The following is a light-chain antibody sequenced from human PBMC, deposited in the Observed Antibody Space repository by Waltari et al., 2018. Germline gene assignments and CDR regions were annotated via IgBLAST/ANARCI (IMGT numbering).Light chain of an antibody. CDR1: KSISNY. CDR3: QQSYSIPYT. V-gene: IGKV1-39*01. Sequence: DIQMTHSPSSLSASVGDRATITCRASKSISNYLNWYQQKPGKAPKLLIYDASNLESGVPSRFSGSGSGTDFTLTISSLQPEDIATYYCQQSYSIPYTFGQGTKLEIK. CDR2: DAS. J-gene: IGKJ2*01.